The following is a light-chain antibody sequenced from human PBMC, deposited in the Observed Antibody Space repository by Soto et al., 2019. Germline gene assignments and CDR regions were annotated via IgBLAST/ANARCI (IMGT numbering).Light chain of an antibody. CDR2: AAS. CDR3: QQSYSTPLT. V-gene: IGKV1-39*01. CDR1: QSISSY. J-gene: IGKJ4*01. Sequence: DIPMTQSPSSLYASVGDRVTITCRASQSISSYLNWYQQKPGKAPKLLLYAASSLQSGVPSRFSGSGSGTDFTLTISSLQPEDFATYYCQQSYSTPLTFGGVTKVEIK.